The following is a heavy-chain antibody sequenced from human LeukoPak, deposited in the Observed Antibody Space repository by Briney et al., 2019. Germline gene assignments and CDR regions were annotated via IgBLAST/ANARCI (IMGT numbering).Heavy chain of an antibody. J-gene: IGHJ4*02. V-gene: IGHV1-2*04. CDR3: ARGGPLWFGEFYYFDY. D-gene: IGHD3-10*01. CDR2: INPNSGGT. Sequence: ASVKVSCKASGYTFTGYYMHWVRQAPGQGLEWMGWINPNSGGTNYAQKFQGWVTMTRDTSISTAYMELSRLRSDDTAVYYCARGGPLWFGEFYYFDYWGQGTLVTVSS. CDR1: GYTFTGYY.